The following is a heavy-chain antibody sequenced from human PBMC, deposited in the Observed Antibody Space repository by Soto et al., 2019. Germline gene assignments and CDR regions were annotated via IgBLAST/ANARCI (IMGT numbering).Heavy chain of an antibody. J-gene: IGHJ4*02. CDR1: GFTFSSHA. Sequence: EVQLLESGGGLVQPGGSLRLSCAVSGFTFSSHAMSWVRQAPGKGLECVSSITGSGDSTYYADSVKGRFTISRDKSKSTLYLQMNSLRAEDTALYYCATDSPHYDILTGYSYFDYWGQGTLVTVSS. CDR3: ATDSPHYDILTGYSYFDY. CDR2: ITGSGDST. V-gene: IGHV3-23*01. D-gene: IGHD3-9*01.